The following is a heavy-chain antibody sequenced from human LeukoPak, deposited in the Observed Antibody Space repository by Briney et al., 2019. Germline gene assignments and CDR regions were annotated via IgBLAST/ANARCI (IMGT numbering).Heavy chain of an antibody. CDR2: IYYSGSA. J-gene: IGHJ4*02. CDR3: ASLEDTAMDHYFDY. Sequence: PSETLSLTCTVSGGSVSSGSYYWGWIRQPPGKGLEWIGYIYYSGSANYNPSLKSRVTISVDTSKNQFSLKMSSVTAADTAVYYCASLEDTAMDHYFDYWGQGTLVTVSS. V-gene: IGHV4-61*01. CDR1: GGSVSSGSYY. D-gene: IGHD5-18*01.